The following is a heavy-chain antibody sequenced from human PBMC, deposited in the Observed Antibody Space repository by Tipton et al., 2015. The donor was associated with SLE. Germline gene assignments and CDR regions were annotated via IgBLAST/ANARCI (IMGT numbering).Heavy chain of an antibody. CDR2: INHSGTT. D-gene: IGHD1-1*01. V-gene: IGHV4-34*01. Sequence: TLSLTCAVYGGPFSGYYWSWIRQPPGKGLEWIGDINHSGTTNYNPSLKSRVTILVDTSKNQFSLKVHSVTAADTAVYYCVHAEYFHHWGQGTLVTVSS. J-gene: IGHJ1*01. CDR3: VHAEYFHH. CDR1: GGPFSGYY.